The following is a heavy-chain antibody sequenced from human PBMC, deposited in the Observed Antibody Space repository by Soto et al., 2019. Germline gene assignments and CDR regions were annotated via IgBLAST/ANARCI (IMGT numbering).Heavy chain of an antibody. CDR3: AHTGMAQYAFDI. D-gene: IGHD1-20*01. CDR1: GFSLSTSGVG. V-gene: IGHV2-5*01. CDR2: IYWNDDK. Sequence: SGPTLVNPTQTLTLTCTFSGFSLSTSGVGVGWIRQPPGKALEWLALIYWNDDKRYSPSLKSRLTITKDTSKNQVVLTMTKTTPVDTPTSYCAHTGMAQYAFDIWRQGTMVTVSS. J-gene: IGHJ3*02.